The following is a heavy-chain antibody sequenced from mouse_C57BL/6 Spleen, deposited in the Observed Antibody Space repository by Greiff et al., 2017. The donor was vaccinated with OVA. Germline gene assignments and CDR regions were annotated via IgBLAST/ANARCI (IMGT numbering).Heavy chain of an antibody. CDR1: GYTFTDYN. V-gene: IGHV1-22*01. D-gene: IGHD1-1*01. J-gene: IGHJ4*01. Sequence: EVQLQQSGPELVKPGASVKMSCKASGYTFTDYNMHWVKQSHGKSLEWIGYINPNNGGTSYNQKFKGKATLTVNKSSSTAYMELRSLTSEDSAVYYCAGTTVVAYYAMDYWGQGTSVTVSS. CDR3: AGTTVVAYYAMDY. CDR2: INPNNGGT.